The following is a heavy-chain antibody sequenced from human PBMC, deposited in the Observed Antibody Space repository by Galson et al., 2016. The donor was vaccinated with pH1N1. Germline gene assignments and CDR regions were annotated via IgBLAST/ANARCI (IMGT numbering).Heavy chain of an antibody. J-gene: IGHJ5*02. CDR3: AHSVGTRVFGVVTNFNWFDP. Sequence: PALVKPTQTLTLTCTFSGFSLRSNGVGVGWIRQPPGKALEWLVIYWTDDKRYSPSLKSRLTITKDTSKNQVVLTMTNMDPVDTAPYYCAHSVGTRVFGVVTNFNWFDPWGQGTLVTVSS. CDR2: IYWTDDK. D-gene: IGHD3-3*01. CDR1: GFSLRSNGVG. V-gene: IGHV2-5*01.